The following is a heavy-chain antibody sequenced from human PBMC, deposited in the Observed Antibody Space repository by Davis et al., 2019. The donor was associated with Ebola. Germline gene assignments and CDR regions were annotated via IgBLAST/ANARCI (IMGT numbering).Heavy chain of an antibody. D-gene: IGHD3-9*01. J-gene: IGHJ4*02. V-gene: IGHV5-51*01. CDR3: TRRNDIFTGYQIERGFDY. CDR2: IYTGDSDT. CDR1: GNSFTSHW. Sequence: GESLKISCKDSGNSFTSHWIGWVRQMPGKGLDWMGLIYTGDSDTRYSPSFRGQVIISADKSMKTAFLQWSSLKASDSGMYYCTRRNDIFTGYQIERGFDYWGQGTLVTVSS.